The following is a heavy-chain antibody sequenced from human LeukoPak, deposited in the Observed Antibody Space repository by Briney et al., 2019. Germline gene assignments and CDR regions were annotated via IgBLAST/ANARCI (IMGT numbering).Heavy chain of an antibody. V-gene: IGHV3-7*01. D-gene: IGHD6-6*01. CDR2: IKQDGSEK. J-gene: IGHJ4*02. CDR1: GFTFSNYW. Sequence: GGSLRLSCAASGFTFSNYWMTWVRQAPGKGLEWVANIKQDGSEKYYVDSVKGRFTISRDNAKNSVFLQMNSLRAEDTAVYYCARDVSDENGSSSRIHLDSWGQGTLVSVSS. CDR3: ARDVSDENGSSSRIHLDS.